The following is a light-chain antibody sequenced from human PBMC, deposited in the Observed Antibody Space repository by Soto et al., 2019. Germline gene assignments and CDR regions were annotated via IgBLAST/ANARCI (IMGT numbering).Light chain of an antibody. CDR2: SNN. J-gene: IGLJ1*01. CDR3: AAWDDSLNGLYV. CDR1: SSNIGSNT. V-gene: IGLV1-44*01. Sequence: SVLPQPPSASGTPGERVTISCSGSSSNIGSNTVNWYQQLPGTAPKLLIYSNNQRPSGVPDRFSGSESGTSASLAISGLQSEDEADYYCAAWDDSLNGLYVFGTGTKVTVL.